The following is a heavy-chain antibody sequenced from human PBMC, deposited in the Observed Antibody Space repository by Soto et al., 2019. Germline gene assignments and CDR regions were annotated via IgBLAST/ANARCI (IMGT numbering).Heavy chain of an antibody. CDR3: AREGAIIAARQEEIYYYYGMDV. Sequence: SLRLSCAASGFTFSSYAMHWVRQAPGKGLEWVAVISYDGSNKYYADSVKGRFTISRDNSKNTLYLQMNSLRAEDTAVYYCAREGAIIAARQEEIYYYYGMDVWGQGTTVTVSS. D-gene: IGHD6-6*01. V-gene: IGHV3-30-3*01. CDR2: ISYDGSNK. J-gene: IGHJ6*02. CDR1: GFTFSSYA.